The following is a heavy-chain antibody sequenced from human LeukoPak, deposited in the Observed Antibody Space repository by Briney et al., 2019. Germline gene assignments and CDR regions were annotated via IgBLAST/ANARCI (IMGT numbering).Heavy chain of an antibody. J-gene: IGHJ4*02. V-gene: IGHV3-33*01. CDR3: ARDRWAIDY. CDR1: GFTFSDFG. CDR2: IWYDGSNK. D-gene: IGHD5-24*01. Sequence: PGRSLRLSCAASGFTFSDFGMHWVRQAPGRGLEWVAVIWYDGSNKYYADSLKGRFTVSRDNSKDTVYLQMNSLRAEDTAVYYCARDRWAIDYWGQGTLVTVSS.